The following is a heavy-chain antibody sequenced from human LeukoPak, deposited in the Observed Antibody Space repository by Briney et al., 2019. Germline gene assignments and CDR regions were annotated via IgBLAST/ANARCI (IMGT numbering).Heavy chain of an antibody. CDR1: GFTFGYAW. D-gene: IGHD4-17*01. CDR2: IKSTTDGGTT. J-gene: IGHJ4*02. CDR3: TTSTVTLYYFDF. V-gene: IGHV3-15*01. Sequence: GGSLRLSCAASGFTFGYAWMNWARQAPGKGLEWVGRIKSTTDGGTTDYAAPVKGRFTISRDDSKNTLYLQMNSLETEDTAVYYCTTSTVTLYYFDFWGQGTLVTVSS.